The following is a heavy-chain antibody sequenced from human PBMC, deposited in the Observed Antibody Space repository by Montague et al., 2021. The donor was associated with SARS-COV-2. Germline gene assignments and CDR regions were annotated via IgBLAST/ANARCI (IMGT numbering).Heavy chain of an antibody. CDR1: GDSVSSNIAT. J-gene: IGHJ2*01. D-gene: IGHD2-21*02. V-gene: IGHV6-1*01. CDR3: ARAYCGGDCYFYWYSDL. CDR2: TYYRSKWYN. Sequence: CAISGDSVSSNIATWNWIRQSPSRGLEWLGRTYYRSKWYNDYAVSVKSRVIINPDTSNNRISLQLNSVTPEDTAVYYCARAYCGGDCYFYWYSDLWGRDTLVTVSS.